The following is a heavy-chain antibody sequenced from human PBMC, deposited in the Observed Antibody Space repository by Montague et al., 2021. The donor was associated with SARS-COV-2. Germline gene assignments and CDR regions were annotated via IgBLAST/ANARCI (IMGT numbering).Heavy chain of an antibody. CDR2: TYYRSKWFN. J-gene: IGHJ3*01. CDR1: GDSVSSNIAT. D-gene: IGHD1-1*01. CDR3: ARTTALAASADGLDV. Sequence: CAISGDSVSSNIATWNWIRRSPSRGLEWLGRTYYRSKWFNDYSVSVSSRITIDPDTSKNVFSLHLRSVTPEDTAVYFCARTTALAASADGLDVWGPGTLISVSS. V-gene: IGHV6-1*01.